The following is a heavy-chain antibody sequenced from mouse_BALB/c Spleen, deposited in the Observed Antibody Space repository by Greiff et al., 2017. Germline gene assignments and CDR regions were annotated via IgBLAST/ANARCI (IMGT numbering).Heavy chain of an antibody. CDR2: IDPANGNT. D-gene: IGHD1-3*01. V-gene: IGHV14-3*02. CDR1: GFTINDSY. J-gene: IGHJ3*01. Sequence: EVQLQQSGAELVKPGASVKLSCTASGFTINDSYMHWVKQRPEHGLEWIGRIDPANGNTKYDPKCQGKATITADTSSNTAVLELSSLTSEDTAVYYRAKDNSNWFAYWGQGTLVTVSA. CDR3: AKDNSNWFAY.